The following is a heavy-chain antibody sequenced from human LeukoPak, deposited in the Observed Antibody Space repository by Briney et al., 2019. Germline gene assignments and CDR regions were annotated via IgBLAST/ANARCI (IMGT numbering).Heavy chain of an antibody. CDR2: IRYDGSNK. D-gene: IGHD6-6*01. J-gene: IGHJ4*02. V-gene: IGHV3-30*02. CDR3: AKDRVAARLHFDY. Sequence: GGSLRLSCAASGFTFSSYGMHWVRQAPGKGLEWVAFIRYDGSNKYYADSVKGRFTISRDNSKNTLYLQMNSLRAEDTAVYYCAKDRVAARLHFDYWGQGTLVTVSS. CDR1: GFTFSSYG.